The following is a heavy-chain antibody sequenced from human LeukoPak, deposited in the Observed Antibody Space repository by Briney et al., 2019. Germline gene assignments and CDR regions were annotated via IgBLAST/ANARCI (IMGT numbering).Heavy chain of an antibody. V-gene: IGHV4-4*08. CDR1: GGSLSSYY. D-gene: IGHD2-15*01. CDR2: IYCSGST. CDR3: VGGRAEYFQA. J-gene: IGHJ1*01. Sequence: SETLSLTCTVSGGSLSSYYWSRIRQPPGKGLEWIGYIYCSGSTNYNPSLRSRVTISLDTSKNQFSLKLRSMTAADTAVYYWVGGRAEYFQAWGPGTLLTVSS.